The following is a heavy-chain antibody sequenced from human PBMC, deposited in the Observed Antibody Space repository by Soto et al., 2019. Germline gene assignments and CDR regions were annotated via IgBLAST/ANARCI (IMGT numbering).Heavy chain of an antibody. V-gene: IGHV3-48*04. CDR2: ISSSSSSNI. J-gene: IGHJ5*02. D-gene: IGHD2-2*01. Sequence: PGGSLRLSCAASGFIFSSYSMNWVRQAPGKGLEWVSYISSSSSSNIYYADSVRGRFTISRDRANNSLSLQMDSLRAEDTAVYYCARGYSSMFLYPWFDPWGQGTLVTVSS. CDR3: ARGYSSMFLYPWFDP. CDR1: GFIFSSYS.